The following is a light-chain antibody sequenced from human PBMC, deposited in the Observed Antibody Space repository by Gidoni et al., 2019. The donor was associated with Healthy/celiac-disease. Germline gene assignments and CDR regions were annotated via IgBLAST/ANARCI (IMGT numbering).Light chain of an antibody. J-gene: IGKJ4*01. CDR2: GAS. CDR1: QSVSRSY. Sequence: EIVLTSSSGTLSLSPGEMATLSCRARQSVSRSYVAWYQQKPGQAPRLLIYGASSRATGIPDRLSGSGSGTDFTLTISRLEPEDFAVYYCLQYGSSPLTFGGGTKVEIK. CDR3: LQYGSSPLT. V-gene: IGKV3-20*01.